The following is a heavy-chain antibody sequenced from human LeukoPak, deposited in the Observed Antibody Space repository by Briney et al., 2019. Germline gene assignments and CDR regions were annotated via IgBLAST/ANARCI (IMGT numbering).Heavy chain of an antibody. J-gene: IGHJ4*02. CDR1: GGSFSGYY. D-gene: IGHD3-22*01. Sequence: SETLSLTCAVYGGSFSGYYWSWIRQPPGKGLEWIGEINHSGSTNYNPSLKSRVTISVDTSKNQFSLKLSSVTAADTAVYYCARLVITYYFDYWGQGTLVTVSS. CDR2: INHSGST. CDR3: ARLVITYYFDY. V-gene: IGHV4-34*01.